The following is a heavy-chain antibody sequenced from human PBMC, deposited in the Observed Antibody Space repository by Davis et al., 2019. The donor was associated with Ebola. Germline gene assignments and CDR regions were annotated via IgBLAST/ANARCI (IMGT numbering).Heavy chain of an antibody. CDR1: GFTFSSYA. D-gene: IGHD3-10*01. CDR2: ISYDGSNK. Sequence: GESLKISCAASGFTFSSYAMHWVRQAPGKGLEWVAVISYDGSNKYYADSVKGRFTISRDNSKNTLYLQMNSLRAEDTAVYYCARGGEAELLFFGEAGFDPWGQGTLVTVSS. V-gene: IGHV3-30-3*01. J-gene: IGHJ5*02. CDR3: ARGGEAELLFFGEAGFDP.